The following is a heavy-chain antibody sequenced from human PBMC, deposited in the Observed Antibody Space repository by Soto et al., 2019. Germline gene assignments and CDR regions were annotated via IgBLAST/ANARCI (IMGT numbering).Heavy chain of an antibody. CDR1: GFTFSSYG. CDR3: ARKRCSSSSPDY. CDR2: IWYDGSNK. J-gene: IGHJ4*02. Sequence: QVQLVESGGGVVQPGRSLRLSCAASGFTFSSYGMHWVRQAPGKGREWVAFIWYDGSNKYYADSVKGRFTISRDNSKNPLYLQMHPQGAEDTAVSCCARKRCSSSSPDYSGQGTLVTVSS. D-gene: IGHD6-13*01. V-gene: IGHV3-33*01.